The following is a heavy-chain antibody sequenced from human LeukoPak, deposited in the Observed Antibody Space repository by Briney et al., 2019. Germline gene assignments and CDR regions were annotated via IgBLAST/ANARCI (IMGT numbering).Heavy chain of an antibody. J-gene: IGHJ4*02. D-gene: IGHD3-22*01. CDR3: ARVAHYDSSGYYLEWYFDY. CDR2: IYTSGST. V-gene: IGHV4-4*07. Sequence: SETLSLTCTVSGGSISSYYWSWIRQPAGKGLEWIGRIYTSGSTNYNPSLKSRVTMSVDTSKNQFSLKLSSVTAADTAVYYCARVAHYDSSGYYLEWYFDYWGQGTLVTVSS. CDR1: GGSISSYY.